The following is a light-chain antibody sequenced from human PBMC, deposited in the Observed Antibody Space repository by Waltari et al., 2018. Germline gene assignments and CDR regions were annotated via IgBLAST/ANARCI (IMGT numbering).Light chain of an antibody. CDR3: SAYTSSSTYV. J-gene: IGLJ1*01. V-gene: IGLV2-14*01. CDR2: EVS. CDR1: SSDVGGYNY. Sequence: QSALTQPASVSGSPGQSITISCTGTSSDVGGYNYVSWYQQHPGKAPELMIYEVSNRPSGVPKRFSGSKSGNTASLTISGLQAEDEADYYCSAYTSSSTYVFGTGTKVTVL.